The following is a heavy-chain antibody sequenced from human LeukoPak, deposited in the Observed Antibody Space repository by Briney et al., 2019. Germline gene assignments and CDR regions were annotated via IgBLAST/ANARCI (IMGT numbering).Heavy chain of an antibody. V-gene: IGHV1-2*02. D-gene: IGHD3-22*01. CDR3: ARTSTYYYDSSGYSDAFDI. J-gene: IGHJ3*02. Sequence: ASVMVSCMASGYTFTGYYMHWVRQAPGQGLEWMGWINPNSGGTNYAQKFQGRVTMTRDTSISTAYMELSRLRSDDTAVYYYARTSTYYYDSSGYSDAFDIWGQGTMVTVSS. CDR2: INPNSGGT. CDR1: GYTFTGYY.